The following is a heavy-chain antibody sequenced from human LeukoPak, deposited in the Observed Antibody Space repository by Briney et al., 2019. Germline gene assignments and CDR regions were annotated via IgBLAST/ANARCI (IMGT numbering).Heavy chain of an antibody. Sequence: GGSLRLSCAASGFTFSSYWMSWVRQAPGKGLEWVANIKQDGSEKYYVDSVKGRFTISRDNSKNTLYLQMNSLRAEDTAVYYCAKRGAEVGTTVAPGDYWGQGTLLTVSS. CDR2: IKQDGSEK. V-gene: IGHV3-7*03. CDR3: AKRGAEVGTTVAPGDY. J-gene: IGHJ4*02. CDR1: GFTFSSYW. D-gene: IGHD1-26*01.